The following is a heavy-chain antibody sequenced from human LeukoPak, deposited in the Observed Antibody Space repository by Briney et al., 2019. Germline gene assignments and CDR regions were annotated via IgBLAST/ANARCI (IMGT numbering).Heavy chain of an antibody. J-gene: IGHJ4*02. CDR3: ATDSPETAAFDY. D-gene: IGHD1-1*01. CDR1: GFSFSTYS. Sequence: PGGSLRLSCTASGFSFSTYSMNWVRQAPGKGLEWVSYIVGSSSNIYYAGSVKGRFTISRDNAKNSLYLQMDSLRAEDTAVYYCATDSPETAAFDYWGQGTPVTVSS. V-gene: IGHV3-48*04. CDR2: IVGSSSNI.